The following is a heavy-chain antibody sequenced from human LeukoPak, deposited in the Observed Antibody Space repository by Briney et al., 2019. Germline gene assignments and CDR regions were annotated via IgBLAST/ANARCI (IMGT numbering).Heavy chain of an antibody. V-gene: IGHV1-46*01. D-gene: IGHD3-10*01. Sequence: GASVKVSCKASGYTFTSYYMHWVRQAPGQGLEWMGIINPSGGSTSCAQKFQGRVTMTRDTSTSTVYMELSSLRSEDTAVYYCARDRYYGSGTSGYYYYYGMDVWGQGTTVTVSS. J-gene: IGHJ6*02. CDR2: INPSGGST. CDR1: GYTFTSYY. CDR3: ARDRYYGSGTSGYYYYYGMDV.